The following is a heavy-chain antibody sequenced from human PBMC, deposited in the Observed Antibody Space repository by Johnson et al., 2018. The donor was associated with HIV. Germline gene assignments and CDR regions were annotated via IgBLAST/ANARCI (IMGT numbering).Heavy chain of an antibody. D-gene: IGHD6-19*01. CDR3: ATARNRLWSSSGWTGFWAFDI. V-gene: IGHV3-53*01. Sequence: VQLVESGGGLIQPGGSLRLSCAASGFTVSSNYMSWVRQAPGKGLEWVSVIYSGGSTYYADSVKGRFTISRDDSKNTLSMEMNSLKIEDTAVYYCATARNRLWSSSGWTGFWAFDIWGQGTTVTVSS. CDR2: IYSGGST. J-gene: IGHJ3*02. CDR1: GFTVSSNY.